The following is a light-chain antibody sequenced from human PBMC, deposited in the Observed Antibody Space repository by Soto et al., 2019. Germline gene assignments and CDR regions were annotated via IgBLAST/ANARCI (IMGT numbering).Light chain of an antibody. Sequence: EIVLPQSPGTLSLSPGERATLSCRASQSVSSNQLAWYQQKPGQAPRLLIYGACFRNTGIPDRFSGSGSGTDFTLSISRLEPGGSAVYYCQQYSSSHRTLGPGTKVEIK. V-gene: IGKV3-20*01. CDR3: QQYSSSHRT. CDR2: GAC. CDR1: QSVSSNQ. J-gene: IGKJ1*01.